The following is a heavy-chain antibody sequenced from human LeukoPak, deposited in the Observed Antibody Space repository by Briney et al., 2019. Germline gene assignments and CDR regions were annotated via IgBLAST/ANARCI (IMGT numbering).Heavy chain of an antibody. Sequence: PSETLSLTCTVSGGSISSYYWSWIRQPPGKGLEWIGYIYYSGSTNYNPSLKSRVTISVDTSKNQFSLKLSSVTAADTAVYYCARALYGDYHTNYYYYGMDVWGQGTTVTVSS. V-gene: IGHV4-59*01. D-gene: IGHD4-17*01. CDR3: ARALYGDYHTNYYYYGMDV. CDR2: IYYSGST. J-gene: IGHJ6*02. CDR1: GGSISSYY.